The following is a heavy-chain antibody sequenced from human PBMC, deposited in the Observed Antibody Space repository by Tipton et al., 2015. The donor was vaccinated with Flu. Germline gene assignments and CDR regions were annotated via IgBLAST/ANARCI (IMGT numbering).Heavy chain of an antibody. J-gene: IGHJ5*02. D-gene: IGHD4-11*01. V-gene: IGHV4-38-2*01. Sequence: TLSLTCSVSGDSIGSDYYWGWIRQPPGKGLQWIGNVHRSGSTYYNPSLTSRVTISVDKSKNQFSLRLTSVTAADTAIYYCVRRDYSNYVSEPKNWFDPWGQGTLVTVSS. CDR1: GDSIGSDYY. CDR2: VHRSGST. CDR3: VRRDYSNYVSEPKNWFDP.